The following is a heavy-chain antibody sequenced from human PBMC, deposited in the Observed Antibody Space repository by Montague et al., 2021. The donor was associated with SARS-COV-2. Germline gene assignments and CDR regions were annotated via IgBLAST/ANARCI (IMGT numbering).Heavy chain of an antibody. CDR3: ARDQGYNWNYYYYYGMDV. CDR1: GGSISSSSYY. CDR2: IYYSGST. Sequence: SETLSLTCTVSGGSISSSSYYWGWIRQPPGKELEWIGCIYYSGSTYYNPSLKSRVTITVYTSKNQFSLKLSSVTAADTSVYYCARDQGYNWNYYYYYGMDVWGQGTTVTVSS. V-gene: IGHV4-39*07. J-gene: IGHJ6*02. D-gene: IGHD1-20*01.